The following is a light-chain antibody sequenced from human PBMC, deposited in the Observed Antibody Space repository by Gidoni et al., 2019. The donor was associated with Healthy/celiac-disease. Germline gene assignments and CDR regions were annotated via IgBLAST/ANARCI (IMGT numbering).Light chain of an antibody. CDR1: QSVRSY. CDR3: QQRSNWCT. Sequence: VFVQSPAILSLSPGERATLSCRASQSVRSYLAWYQQKPGQAPRLLISDASNRATGITARFSGSGSGTDVTHTISSLETEDFVVYYCQQRSNWCTFGGGTKVEIK. CDR2: DAS. V-gene: IGKV3-11*01. J-gene: IGKJ4*02.